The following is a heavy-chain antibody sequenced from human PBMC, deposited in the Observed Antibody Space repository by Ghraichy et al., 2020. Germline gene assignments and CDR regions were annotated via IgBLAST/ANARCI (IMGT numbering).Heavy chain of an antibody. V-gene: IGHV4-39*01. J-gene: IGHJ3*02. D-gene: IGHD2-2*01. CDR2: IYYSGST. CDR1: GGSISSSSYY. CDR3: ARRRKKYQLLFLIGSAFDI. Sequence: SQTLSLTCTVSGGSISSSSYYWGWIRQPPGKGLEWIGSIYYSGSTYYNPSLKSRVTISVDTSKNQFSLKLSSVTAADTAVYYCARRRKKYQLLFLIGSAFDIWGQGTMVTVSS.